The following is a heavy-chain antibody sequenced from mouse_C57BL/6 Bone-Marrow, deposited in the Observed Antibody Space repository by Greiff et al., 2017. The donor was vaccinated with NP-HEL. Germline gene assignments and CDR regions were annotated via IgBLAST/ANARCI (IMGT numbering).Heavy chain of an antibody. J-gene: IGHJ3*01. CDR3: ARPVYYGSSYRVWLAY. CDR1: GYTFTSYW. D-gene: IGHD1-1*01. V-gene: IGHV1-7*01. Sequence: QVQLQQSGAELAKPGASVKLSCKASGYTFTSYWMHWVKQRPGQGLEWIGYINPSSGYTKYNQKFKDKATLTADNSSSTAYRQLSSLTYEDSAVYYFARPVYYGSSYRVWLAYWGQGTLVTVSA. CDR2: INPSSGYT.